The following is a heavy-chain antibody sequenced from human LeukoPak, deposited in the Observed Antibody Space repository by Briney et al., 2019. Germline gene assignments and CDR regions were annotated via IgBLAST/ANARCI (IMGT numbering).Heavy chain of an antibody. CDR2: ILYDGSNK. CDR3: ARDEGYNYGHPFDY. J-gene: IGHJ4*02. D-gene: IGHD5-18*01. Sequence: PGRSLRLPCAASGFIFSSYTMHWVRQAPGKGLEWVTLILYDGSNKYYADSVKGRFTISRDNSKNTLYLQMNNLRTEDTAVYYCARDEGYNYGHPFDYWGQGALVTVSS. V-gene: IGHV3-30-3*01. CDR1: GFIFSSYT.